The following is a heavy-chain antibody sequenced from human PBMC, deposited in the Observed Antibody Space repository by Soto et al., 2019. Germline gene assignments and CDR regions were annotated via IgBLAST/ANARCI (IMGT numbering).Heavy chain of an antibody. CDR2: INPNSGGT. V-gene: IGHV1-2*02. J-gene: IGHJ5*02. CDR3: ARDPALIVVVPAAMGWFDP. Sequence: QVQLVQSGAEVKKPGASVKVSCKASGYTFTGYYMHWVRQAPGQGLEWMGWINPNSGGTNYAQKFQGRVTMTRDTSISTAYRELSRLGSDDTAVYYCARDPALIVVVPAAMGWFDPWGQGTLVTVSS. D-gene: IGHD2-2*01. CDR1: GYTFTGYY.